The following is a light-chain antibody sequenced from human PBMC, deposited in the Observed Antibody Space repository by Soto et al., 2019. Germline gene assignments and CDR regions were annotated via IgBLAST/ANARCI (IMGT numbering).Light chain of an antibody. J-gene: IGLJ1*01. V-gene: IGLV1-47*01. Sequence: QSVLTQPPAASGTPGQGVTISCSGSTSNIGSNYVYWYQQLPGTAPKLLIYRNNQRPSGVPDRFSGSKSGTSASLAISGLRSDDEADYFCATWDDSRKGFYVFGT. CDR2: RNN. CDR1: TSNIGSNY. CDR3: ATWDDSRKGFYV.